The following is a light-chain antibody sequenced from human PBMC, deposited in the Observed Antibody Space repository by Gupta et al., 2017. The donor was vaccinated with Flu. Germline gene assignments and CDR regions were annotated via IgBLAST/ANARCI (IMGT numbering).Light chain of an antibody. CDR1: STDIGYYNY. V-gene: IGLV2-14*01. CDR2: EVS. CDR3: SSYTRTDTVI. J-gene: IGLJ2*01. Sequence: SITTSCTGTSTDIGYYNYVSWYQQHPGKAPKLMIYEVSKRPTGVSNRFSGSKSGNAASLTISVHQAEDEADYYCSSYTRTDTVIFGGGTKLTVL.